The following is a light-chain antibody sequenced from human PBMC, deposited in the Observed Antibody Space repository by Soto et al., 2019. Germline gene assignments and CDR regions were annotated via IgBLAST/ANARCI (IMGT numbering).Light chain of an antibody. Sequence: DIQMTQSPSTLSASVGDRVTITCRASQSISSWLAWYHQKPGKAPKLLIYKASSLESGVPSRFSGSGSGTEFTLTISSLQPDDFATYYCQQYNRYSWTFGQGTKVEIK. CDR2: KAS. J-gene: IGKJ1*01. CDR3: QQYNRYSWT. CDR1: QSISSW. V-gene: IGKV1-5*03.